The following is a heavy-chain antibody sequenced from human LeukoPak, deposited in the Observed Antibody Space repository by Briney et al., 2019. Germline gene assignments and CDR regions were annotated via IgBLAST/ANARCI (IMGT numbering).Heavy chain of an antibody. J-gene: IGHJ4*02. V-gene: IGHV4-4*02. CDR3: ARVLTYYYDSSGYYLDY. CDR1: GGSISSSNW. Sequence: SGTLSLTCAVSGGSISSSNWWSWVRQPPGKGLEWIGEIYHSGSTNYNPSLKSRVTISVDKSKNQFSLKLSSVTAADTAVYYCARVLTYYYDSSGYYLDYWGQGTLVTVSS. D-gene: IGHD3-22*01. CDR2: IYHSGST.